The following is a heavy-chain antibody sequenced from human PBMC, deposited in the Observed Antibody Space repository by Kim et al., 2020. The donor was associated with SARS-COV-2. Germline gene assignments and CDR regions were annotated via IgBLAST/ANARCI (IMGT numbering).Heavy chain of an antibody. D-gene: IGHD3-16*01. V-gene: IGHV3-74*01. J-gene: IGHJ4*02. CDR2: INSDGSST. CDR3: ARGWDIGMITFGGVNNFDY. Sequence: GGSLRLSCAASGFTFSSYWMHWVRQAPGKGLVWVSRINSDGSSTSYADSVKGRFTISRDNAKNKLYLQMNSLRAEDTAVYYCARGWDIGMITFGGVNNFDYWGQGTLVTVSS. CDR1: GFTFSSYW.